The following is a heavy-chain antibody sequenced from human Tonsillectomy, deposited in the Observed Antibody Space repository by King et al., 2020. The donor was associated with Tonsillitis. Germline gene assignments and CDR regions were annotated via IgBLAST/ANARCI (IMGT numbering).Heavy chain of an antibody. Sequence: VQLVESGGGVVQPGRSLRLSCAASGFTFSSYGMHGVRQAPGKGLEWVAVISNDGSNIHYADSVKGRFTISRDNSKNTLYLQMNSLRAEDTAVYYCAKAKGGTRGYEYLFDYWGQGTLVTVSS. D-gene: IGHD5-12*01. CDR3: AKAKGGTRGYEYLFDY. V-gene: IGHV3-30*18. J-gene: IGHJ4*02. CDR1: GFTFSSYG. CDR2: ISNDGSNI.